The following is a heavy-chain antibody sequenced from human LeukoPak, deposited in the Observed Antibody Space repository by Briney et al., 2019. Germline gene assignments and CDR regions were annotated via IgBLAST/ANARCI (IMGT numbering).Heavy chain of an antibody. CDR3: ARGRVGVGSSGWEN. J-gene: IGHJ4*02. Sequence: ASVKVSCKASGYTFTSYDINWVRQATGQGLEWMGWMNPNSGKTGYVQKFQGRVTMTRDTSISTAYMELSSLTSEDTAIYYCARGRVGVGSSGWENWGQGTLVTVSS. V-gene: IGHV1-8*01. CDR1: GYTFTSYD. CDR2: MNPNSGKT. D-gene: IGHD6-19*01.